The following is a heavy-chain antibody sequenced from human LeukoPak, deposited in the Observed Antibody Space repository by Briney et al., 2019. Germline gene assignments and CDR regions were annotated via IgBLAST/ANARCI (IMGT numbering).Heavy chain of an antibody. Sequence: PGRSLRLSCAASGFTFGDYAMGWVRQAPGKGLECVGFIRAKLYGATTEYAASVKGRFTILRDDSKSIAYLQMDSLKAEDTAVYYCTRGVVGGYDPYYFDHWGQGTLVTVSS. J-gene: IGHJ4*02. CDR3: TRGVVGGYDPYYFDH. CDR2: IRAKLYGATT. CDR1: GFTFGDYA. V-gene: IGHV3-49*04. D-gene: IGHD5-12*01.